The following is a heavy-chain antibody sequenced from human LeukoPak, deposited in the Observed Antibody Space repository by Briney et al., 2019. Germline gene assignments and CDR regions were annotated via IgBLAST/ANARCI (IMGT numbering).Heavy chain of an antibody. CDR3: VKITIFGVVIAHYYYCMDV. CDR1: GDSVISSHW. J-gene: IGHJ6*03. CDR2: IYHSGST. V-gene: IGHV4-4*02. D-gene: IGHD3-3*01. Sequence: ASETLSLTCTVSGDSVISSHWWSWVRQPPGKGLEWIGEIYHSGSTNYNPSLKSRVTISVDTSKNQFSLKLSSVTAADTAVYYCVKITIFGVVIAHYYYCMDVWGKGTTVTVSS.